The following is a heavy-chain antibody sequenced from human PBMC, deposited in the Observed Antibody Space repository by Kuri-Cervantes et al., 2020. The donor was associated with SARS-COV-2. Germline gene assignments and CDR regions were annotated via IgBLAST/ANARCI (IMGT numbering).Heavy chain of an antibody. J-gene: IGHJ4*02. V-gene: IGHV3-74*01. D-gene: IGHD1-1*01. CDR1: DFIFTSYE. Sequence: GGSLRLSCAASDFIFTSYEMNWFRQAAGKGLGWVSRINPDGSYTNNADSVKGRFTLSRDNAKNMLFLQMNSLRAEDTAVYYCVRDGDHWNFDYWGQGTLVTVSS. CDR2: INPDGSYT. CDR3: VRDGDHWNFDY.